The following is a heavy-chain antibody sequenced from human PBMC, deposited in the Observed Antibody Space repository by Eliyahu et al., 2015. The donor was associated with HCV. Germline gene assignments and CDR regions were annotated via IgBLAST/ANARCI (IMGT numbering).Heavy chain of an antibody. CDR1: GFXFSNAW. J-gene: IGHJ3*02. CDR3: TTDLGLALFAFDI. CDR2: IKSKTDGGTT. D-gene: IGHD7-27*01. V-gene: IGHV3-15*01. Sequence: EVQLVESGGGLVKPGGSLRLSCAASGFXFSNAWMSWVRQAPGKGLGWVGRIKSKTDGGTTDYAAPVKGRFTISRDDSKNTLYLQMNSLKTEDTAVYYCTTDLGLALFAFDIWGQGTMVTVSS.